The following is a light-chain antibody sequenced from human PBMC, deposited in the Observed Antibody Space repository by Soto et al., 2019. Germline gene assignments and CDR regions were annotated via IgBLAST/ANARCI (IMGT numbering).Light chain of an antibody. J-gene: IGKJ5*01. CDR2: RTS. V-gene: IGKV3-15*01. CDR3: QPYDNWPPFT. Sequence: IVMTQSPATLGVSPGERATLSSRASQSISSNLAWYQQKPGQAPRLLMFRTSSRATGFPARFSGSGSGTEFNLTISSLQSEDFGVYYCQPYDNWPPFTFGQGTRLEIK. CDR1: QSISSN.